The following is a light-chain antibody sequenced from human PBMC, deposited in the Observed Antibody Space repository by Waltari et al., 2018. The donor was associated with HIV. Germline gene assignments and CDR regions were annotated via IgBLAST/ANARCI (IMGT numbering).Light chain of an antibody. CDR1: QSISNN. Sequence: EIVMTHSPGTLPVSPGERATLPCRASQSISNNLAWYQQKPGQAPRLLIYGASTRATGVPARFSGSGSGTEFSLTISILQSEDSAVYYCQQYDNWPPWTFGQGTKVEIK. V-gene: IGKV3-15*01. CDR2: GAS. CDR3: QQYDNWPPWT. J-gene: IGKJ1*01.